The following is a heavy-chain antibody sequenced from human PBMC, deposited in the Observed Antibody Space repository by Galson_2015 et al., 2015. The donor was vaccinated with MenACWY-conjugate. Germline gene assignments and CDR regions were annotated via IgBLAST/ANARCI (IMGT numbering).Heavy chain of an antibody. J-gene: IGHJ4*02. CDR1: GFTFSSYA. CDR3: AKAPHVNIVATPPDY. CDR2: SDSGGST. V-gene: IGHV3-23*01. D-gene: IGHD5-12*01. Sequence: SLRLSCAASGFTFSSYAMSWVRQAPGKGLEWVSASDSGGSTYYADSVKDRFTISRDNSKNTLYLQMNSLRAEDTAVFYCAKAPHVNIVATPPDYWGQGTLVTVSS.